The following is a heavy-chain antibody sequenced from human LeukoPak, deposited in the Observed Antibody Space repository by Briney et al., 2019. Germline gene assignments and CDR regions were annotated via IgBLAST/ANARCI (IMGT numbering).Heavy chain of an antibody. CDR3: AVFYYYDSSGSFKEYFQH. D-gene: IGHD3-22*01. CDR2: ISGSGGST. V-gene: IGHV3-23*01. CDR1: GFTFSSYA. J-gene: IGHJ1*01. Sequence: PGGSLRLSCAASGFTFSSYAMSWVRQAPGKGLKWVSAISGSGGSTYYADSVKGRFTISRDNSKNTLYLQMNSLRAEDTAVYYCAVFYYYDSSGSFKEYFQHWGQGTLVTVSS.